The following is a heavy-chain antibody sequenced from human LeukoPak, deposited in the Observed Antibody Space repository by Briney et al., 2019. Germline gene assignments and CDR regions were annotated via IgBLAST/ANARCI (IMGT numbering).Heavy chain of an antibody. J-gene: IGHJ4*02. D-gene: IGHD5-24*01. V-gene: IGHV4-61*05. CDR3: ARLDKRWLLRGQGFDY. Sequence: PSETLSLTCTVPGGSISSSSYYWGWIRQPPGKGLEWVGYIYYSGSTNYNPSLKSRVTISVDTSKNQFSLKLSSVTAADTAVYYCARLDKRWLLRGQGFDYWGQGTLVTVSS. CDR2: IYYSGST. CDR1: GGSISSSSYY.